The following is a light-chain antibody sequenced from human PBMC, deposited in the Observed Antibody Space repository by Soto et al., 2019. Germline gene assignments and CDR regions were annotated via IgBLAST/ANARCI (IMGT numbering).Light chain of an antibody. V-gene: IGLV2-23*01. CDR1: TSNVGTYKF. J-gene: IGLJ3*02. CDR3: SSYAGGSSMV. CDR2: EGS. Sequence: QSVLTQPASVSGSPGQSITISCTGTTSNVGTYKFVSWYQYHPGKAPKLIIYEGSKRPSGVSSRFSGSKSGNTASLTISGLQADDDGDYYCSSYAGGSSMVFGGGPKLTVL.